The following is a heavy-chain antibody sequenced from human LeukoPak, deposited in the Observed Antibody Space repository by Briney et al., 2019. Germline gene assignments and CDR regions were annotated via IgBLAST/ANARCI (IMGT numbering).Heavy chain of an antibody. J-gene: IGHJ6*04. Sequence: ASVKVSCKASEGTFSSYAISWVRQAPGQGLEWMGRIIPILGIANYAQKFQGRVTITADKSTSTAYMELSSLRSEDTAVYYCARHRRRGGGDVWGKGTTVTVSS. V-gene: IGHV1-69*04. D-gene: IGHD3-16*01. CDR1: EGTFSSYA. CDR2: IIPILGIA. CDR3: ARHRRRGGGDV.